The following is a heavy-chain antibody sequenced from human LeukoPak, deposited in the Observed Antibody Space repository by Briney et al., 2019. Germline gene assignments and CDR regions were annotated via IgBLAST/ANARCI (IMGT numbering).Heavy chain of an antibody. J-gene: IGHJ4*02. CDR1: GGSISSYY. V-gene: IGHV4-4*07. CDR2: IYTSGST. CDR3: ARDPPNYYDSRGYFDY. D-gene: IGHD3-22*01. Sequence: SETLSLTCTVSGGSISSYYWSWIRQPAGKGLEWIGRIYTSGSTNYNPSPKSRVTMSVDTSKNQFSLKLSSVTAADTAVYYCARDPPNYYDSRGYFDYWGQGTLVTVSS.